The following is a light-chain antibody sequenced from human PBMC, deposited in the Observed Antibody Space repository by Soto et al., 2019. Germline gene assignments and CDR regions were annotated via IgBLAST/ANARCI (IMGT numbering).Light chain of an antibody. CDR3: QQYGSSPIT. CDR1: QSVSSSY. J-gene: IGKJ5*01. CDR2: DAS. V-gene: IGKV3D-20*01. Sequence: EIVLTQSPGTLSLSPGERATLSCGASQSVSSSYLACYQQKPGLAPRLLIYDASSRATGIPDRFGGSGSGTDFTLTISRLEPEDFAVYYCQQYGSSPITFGQGTRLEIK.